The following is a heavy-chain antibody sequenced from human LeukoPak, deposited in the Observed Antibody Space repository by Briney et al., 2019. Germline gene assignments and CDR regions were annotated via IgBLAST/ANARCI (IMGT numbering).Heavy chain of an antibody. CDR1: GRSISSYY. CDR2: IYYSGST. Sequence: SETLSLTCTVSGRSISSYYWSWIRQPPGKGLEWIGYIYYSGSTNYNPSLKSRVTISVDTSKNQFSLKLSSVTAVDTAVYYCARLRAGVSSSWFDYRGQGTLVTVCS. D-gene: IGHD6-13*01. CDR3: ARLRAGVSSSWFDY. V-gene: IGHV4-59*08. J-gene: IGHJ4*02.